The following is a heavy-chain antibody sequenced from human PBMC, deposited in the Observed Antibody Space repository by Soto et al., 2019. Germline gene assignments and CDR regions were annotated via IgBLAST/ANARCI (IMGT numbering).Heavy chain of an antibody. J-gene: IGHJ6*02. Sequence: WVRQTPGKGLEWIGEIFHIGHTNYNPSLKGRVTISLDQSKNQFSLKMTSMTAADTAVFYCARRKYGMDVWGQGTTVTVSS. CDR2: IFHIGHT. V-gene: IGHV4-4*02. CDR3: ARRKYGMDV.